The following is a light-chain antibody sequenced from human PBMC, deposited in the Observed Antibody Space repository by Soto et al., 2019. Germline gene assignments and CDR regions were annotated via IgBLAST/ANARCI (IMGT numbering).Light chain of an antibody. CDR3: NSLRVNHLYV. CDR1: SSDVGRYNT. V-gene: IGLV2-14*01. Sequence: QSLLTHPASVSGSPGQTITISCTGTSSDVGRYNTVSWYQHHPGKAPKLIIYEVTHRPAGISDRFSASKSGNTASLTISGLQAEDEADYYCNSLRVNHLYVFGSGTKVTVL. CDR2: EVT. J-gene: IGLJ1*01.